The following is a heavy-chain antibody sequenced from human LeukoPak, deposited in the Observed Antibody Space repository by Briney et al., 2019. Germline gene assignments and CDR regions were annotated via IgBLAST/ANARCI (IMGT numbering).Heavy chain of an antibody. CDR2: IYYSGST. Sequence: SETLSLTCTVSGGSISSGGYYWSWTRQPPGKGLEWIGSIYYSGSTYYNPSLKSRVTISVDTSKNQFSLKLSSVTAADTAVYYCARRNYDFWSGQEFDAFDIWGQGTMVTVSS. CDR3: ARRNYDFWSGQEFDAFDI. D-gene: IGHD3-3*01. J-gene: IGHJ3*02. CDR1: GGSISSGGYY. V-gene: IGHV4-39*01.